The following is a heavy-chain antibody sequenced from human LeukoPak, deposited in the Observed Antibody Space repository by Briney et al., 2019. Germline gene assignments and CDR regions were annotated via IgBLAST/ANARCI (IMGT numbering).Heavy chain of an antibody. D-gene: IGHD3-22*01. V-gene: IGHV4-59*08. Sequence: SETLSLTCTVSGGPISSYYWSWIRQPPGKVLEWIGYIYYSGSTNYNPSLKSRVTISVDTSKNQFSLKLSSVTAADTAVYYCARNYYDSSGYYFDAFDIWGQGTMVTVSS. CDR3: ARNYYDSSGYYFDAFDI. J-gene: IGHJ3*02. CDR1: GGPISSYY. CDR2: IYYSGST.